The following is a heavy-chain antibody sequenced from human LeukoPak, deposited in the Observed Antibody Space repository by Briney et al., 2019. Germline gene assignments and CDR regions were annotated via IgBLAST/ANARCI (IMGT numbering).Heavy chain of an antibody. CDR1: GGSFSGYY. V-gene: IGHV4-34*01. D-gene: IGHD2/OR15-2a*01. CDR3: AREVSTPVAFDI. J-gene: IGHJ3*02. CDR2: INHSGST. Sequence: PSETLSLTCAVYGGSFSGYYWSWIRQPPGKGLEWIGEINHSGSTNYNPSLKSRVTISVDTSKNQFSLKLSSVTAADTAVYYCAREVSTPVAFDIWGQGTMVTVSS.